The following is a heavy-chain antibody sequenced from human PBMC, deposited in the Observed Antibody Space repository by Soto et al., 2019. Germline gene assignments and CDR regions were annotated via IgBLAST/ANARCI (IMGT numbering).Heavy chain of an antibody. J-gene: IGHJ4*02. CDR2: IYWDDDK. CDR3: ARDQQQMVFDY. D-gene: IGHD6-13*01. Sequence: SGPTLVNPTQTLTLTCTFSGFSLSTSGVGVGWIRQPPGKALEWLALIYWDDDKRYSPSLKSRLTITRDTSKNQLVLTMTNMDAVDTATYYCARDQQQMVFDYWGQGTLVTVSS. CDR1: GFSLSTSGVG. V-gene: IGHV2-5*02.